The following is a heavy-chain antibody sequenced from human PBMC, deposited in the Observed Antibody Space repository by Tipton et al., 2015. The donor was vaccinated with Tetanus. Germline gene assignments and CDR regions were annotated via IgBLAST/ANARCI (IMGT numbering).Heavy chain of an antibody. Sequence: SLRLSCAASGLTFSSYWMDWVRQAPGKRLEGVAAIRQNGNEKYYVDSVKGRFTISRDNTKNSLYLQMNSLRAEDTAVYFCARDPDCGGSGMFFGYWGQGILVTVSS. CDR2: IRQNGNEK. CDR3: ARDPDCGGSGMFFGY. D-gene: IGHD4-23*01. CDR1: GLTFSSYW. J-gene: IGHJ4*02. V-gene: IGHV3-7*01.